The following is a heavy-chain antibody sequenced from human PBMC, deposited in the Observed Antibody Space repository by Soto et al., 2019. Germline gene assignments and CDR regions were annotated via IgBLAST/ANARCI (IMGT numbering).Heavy chain of an antibody. V-gene: IGHV1-8*01. CDR2: MNPNSGNT. CDR3: ASSASYECWSGYRGGCALEI. D-gene: IGHD3-3*01. J-gene: IGHJ3*02. CDR1: GYTFTSYD. Sequence: ASVKVSCKASGYTFTSYDINWVRQATGQGLEWMGWMNPNSGNTGYAQKFQGRVTMTRNTSISTAYMELSSLRSEDTAVYYCASSASYECWSGYRGGCALEIWGQGTMVTVS.